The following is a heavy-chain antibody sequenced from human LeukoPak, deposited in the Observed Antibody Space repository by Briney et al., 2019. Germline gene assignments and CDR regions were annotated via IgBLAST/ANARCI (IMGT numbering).Heavy chain of an antibody. CDR2: ISSSSSSYI. J-gene: IGHJ4*02. CDR3: ARDVSDSYYDSSGHNDY. V-gene: IGHV3-21*01. CDR1: GFTFSSYS. Sequence: GGSLRLSCAASGFTFSSYSMNWVRQAPGKGLEWVSSISSSSSSYIYYADSVKGRFTISRDNAKNSLYLQMNSLRAEDTAVYYCARDVSDSYYDSSGHNDYWGQGTLVTVSP. D-gene: IGHD3-22*01.